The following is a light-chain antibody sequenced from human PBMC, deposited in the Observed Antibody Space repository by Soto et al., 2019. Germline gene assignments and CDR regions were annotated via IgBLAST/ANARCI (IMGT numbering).Light chain of an antibody. Sequence: QSVLTQPPSASGSPGQSVTISCTATSSDVGGYNYVSWYQQHPGKAPKLMIYEVTKRPSGVPDRFSGSKSGNTASLTVSGLQAEDEADYYCSSYAGSNDLVFGGGTKLTVL. CDR2: EVT. V-gene: IGLV2-8*01. CDR3: SSYAGSNDLV. J-gene: IGLJ2*01. CDR1: SSDVGGYNY.